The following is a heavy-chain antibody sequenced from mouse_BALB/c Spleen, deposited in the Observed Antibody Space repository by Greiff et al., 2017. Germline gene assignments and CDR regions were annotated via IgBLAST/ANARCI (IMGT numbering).Heavy chain of an antibody. J-gene: IGHJ1*01. Sequence: EVQLQESGPELVKPGASVKISCKASGYTFTDYNMHWVKQSHGKSLEWIGYIYPYNGGTGYNQKFKSKATLTLDNSSSTAYMELRSLTSEDTAVYYCARLLRGWYFDVWGAGTTVTVSS. CDR1: GYTFTDYN. CDR3: ARLLRGWYFDV. D-gene: IGHD1-1*01. V-gene: IGHV1S29*02. CDR2: IYPYNGGT.